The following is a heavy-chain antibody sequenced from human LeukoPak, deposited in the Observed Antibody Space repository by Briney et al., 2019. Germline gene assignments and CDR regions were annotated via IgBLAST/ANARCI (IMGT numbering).Heavy chain of an antibody. D-gene: IGHD3-3*01. J-gene: IGHJ4*02. CDR1: GFTFISYS. V-gene: IGHV3-48*04. CDR3: ARAVVDTSGYYYQGFDY. CDR2: ITSNGKSV. Sequence: PGGSLRLSCAASGFTFISYSINWVRPAPGKGLEWVSYITSNGKSVYYTASLKSRFTISRDSAKNSLYLQVNSLTAEDTAVYYCARAVVDTSGYYYQGFDYWGEGTLVTVS.